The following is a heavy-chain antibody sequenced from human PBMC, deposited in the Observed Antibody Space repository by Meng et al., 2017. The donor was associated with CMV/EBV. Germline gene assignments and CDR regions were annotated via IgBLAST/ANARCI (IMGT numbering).Heavy chain of an antibody. CDR3: AKDAPSYGVSPSYYYYGMDV. CDR2: IRYDGSNR. V-gene: IGHV3-30*02. J-gene: IGHJ6*02. CDR1: GFTFSSYG. D-gene: IGHD4-17*01. Sequence: GGSLRLSCAASGFTFSSYGMHWVRRAPGKGLDWVAFIRYDGSNRYYADSVKGRFTISRDNSKNTLYLQMNSLRPEDTAVYYCAKDAPSYGVSPSYYYYGMDVWGQGTTVTVSS.